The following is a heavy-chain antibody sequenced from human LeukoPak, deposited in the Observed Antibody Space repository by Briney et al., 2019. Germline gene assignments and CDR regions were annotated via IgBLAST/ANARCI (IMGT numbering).Heavy chain of an antibody. Sequence: GGSLRLSCAASGYTFSSYEMNWVRQAPGKGLEWVSYISNSGSTIYYADSVKGRFTISRDNAKNSLYLQMNSLRAEDTAVYYCAAPGIAVAGTKVDWFDPWGQGTLVTVSS. J-gene: IGHJ5*02. CDR3: AAPGIAVAGTKVDWFDP. D-gene: IGHD6-19*01. V-gene: IGHV3-48*03. CDR1: GYTFSSYE. CDR2: ISNSGSTI.